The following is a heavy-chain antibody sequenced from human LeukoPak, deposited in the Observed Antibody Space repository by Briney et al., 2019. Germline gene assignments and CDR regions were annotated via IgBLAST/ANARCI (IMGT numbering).Heavy chain of an antibody. V-gene: IGHV3-21*04. Sequence: GGSLRLSCAASGFTFSSYSMNWVRQAPGKGLEWVSSISSSSSYIYYADSVKGRFTISRDNSKNTLYLQMNSLRAEDTAVYYCAKAPAYYYGSGSYYLGYWGQGTLVTVSS. CDR3: AKAPAYYYGSGSYYLGY. D-gene: IGHD3-10*01. CDR2: ISSSSSYI. CDR1: GFTFSSYS. J-gene: IGHJ4*02.